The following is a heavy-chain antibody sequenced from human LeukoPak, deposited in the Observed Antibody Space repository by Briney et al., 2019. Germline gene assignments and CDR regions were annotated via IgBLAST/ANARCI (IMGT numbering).Heavy chain of an antibody. CDR3: AKVSGAAAGTLDY. V-gene: IGHV3-30*02. Sequence: GGSLRLSCAASGFTFSSYGMHWVRQAPGKGLEWVAFIRYDGSNKYYADSVKGRFTISRDNSKNTLYLQMNSLRAEDTAVYHCAKVSGAAAGTLDYWGQGTLVTVSS. CDR1: GFTFSSYG. CDR2: IRYDGSNK. J-gene: IGHJ4*02. D-gene: IGHD6-13*01.